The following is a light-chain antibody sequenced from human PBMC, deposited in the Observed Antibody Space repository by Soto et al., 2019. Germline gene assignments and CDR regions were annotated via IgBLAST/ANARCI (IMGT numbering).Light chain of an antibody. CDR2: DVD. V-gene: IGLV2-14*03. Sequence: QSVLTQPASVSGSPGQSITISCTGSSSDVGSYNYVSWYQHHPGKAPKLVIYDVDDRPSGVCNRFSGSKSGNTASLTISGLQAEDDVDYYCSSFTNSSSLGVFGTGNKVTVL. J-gene: IGLJ1*01. CDR1: SSDVGSYNY. CDR3: SSFTNSSSLGV.